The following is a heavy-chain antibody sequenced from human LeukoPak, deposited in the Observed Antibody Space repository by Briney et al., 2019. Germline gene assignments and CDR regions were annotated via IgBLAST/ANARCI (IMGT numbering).Heavy chain of an antibody. D-gene: IGHD3-10*01. V-gene: IGHV1-69*05. Sequence: ASVKVSCKASGGTFSSYAISWVRQAPGQGLEWMGGIIPIFGTANYAQKLQGRVTMTTDTSTSTAYMELRSLRSDDTAVYYCARVSGDAFDIWGQGTMVTVSS. CDR2: IIPIFGTA. CDR3: ARVSGDAFDI. J-gene: IGHJ3*02. CDR1: GGTFSSYA.